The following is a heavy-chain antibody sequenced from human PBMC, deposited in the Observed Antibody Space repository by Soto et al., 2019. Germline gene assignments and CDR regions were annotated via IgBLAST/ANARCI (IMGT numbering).Heavy chain of an antibody. Sequence: EVRLMETGGGMIQPGGSLRLSCAVSGFSVSSNYMSWVRQAPGKGLEWVSLIYSGGTTSYADSVKGRFIISRDSSKNTLFLQMNSLRVEETAVYYCARRYIVGVTGDYWGQGTLVTVSS. CDR2: IYSGGTT. D-gene: IGHD1-26*01. CDR1: GFSVSSNY. CDR3: ARRYIVGVTGDY. J-gene: IGHJ4*02. V-gene: IGHV3-53*02.